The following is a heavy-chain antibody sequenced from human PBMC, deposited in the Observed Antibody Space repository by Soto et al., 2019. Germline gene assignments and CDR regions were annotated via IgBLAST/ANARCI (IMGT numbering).Heavy chain of an antibody. D-gene: IGHD3-3*01. CDR2: IVPLFERT. CDR3: ARPGIDKSGYFATHNYVMDL. J-gene: IGHJ6*02. CDR1: GGSVSDYA. V-gene: IGHV1-69*06. Sequence: QVHLVQSGTQVKKPGSSVRVSCRASGGSVSDYAINWVRQAPGQGLEWVGGIVPLFERTEYVQSLQGRVTITTDKVKTIFYMQLNSLTYNDTAIYYFARPGIDKSGYFATHNYVMDLGGPGTTVTVSS.